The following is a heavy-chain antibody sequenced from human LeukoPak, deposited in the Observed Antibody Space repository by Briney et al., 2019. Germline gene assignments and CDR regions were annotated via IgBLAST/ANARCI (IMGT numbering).Heavy chain of an antibody. CDR3: ARDLRAYGSGSAFDY. CDR1: GGSISSSSYY. V-gene: IGHV4-39*02. Sequence: NPSETLSLTCTVSGGSISSSSYYWGWIRQPPGKGLEWIGSIYYSGSTYYNPSLKSRVTISVDTSKNQFSLKLSSVTAADTAVYYCARDLRAYGSGSAFDYWGQGTLVTVSS. J-gene: IGHJ4*02. D-gene: IGHD3-10*01. CDR2: IYYSGST.